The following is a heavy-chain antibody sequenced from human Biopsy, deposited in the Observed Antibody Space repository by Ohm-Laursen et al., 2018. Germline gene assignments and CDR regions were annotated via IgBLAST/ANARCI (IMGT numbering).Heavy chain of an antibody. J-gene: IGHJ6*02. CDR2: IYYSVMT. D-gene: IGHD4-11*01. Sequence: SETLSLTCIVSGDSVTNYYWSWIRQPPGKGLEWIGHIYYSVMTNYNPYLQSRVSISVDTSRNQVSLTLSSVTASDTAVYYCARDSGILNYGNFKYYHYYGMDVWGQGTKVTVSS. CDR3: ARDSGILNYGNFKYYHYYGMDV. V-gene: IGHV4-59*02. CDR1: GDSVTNYY.